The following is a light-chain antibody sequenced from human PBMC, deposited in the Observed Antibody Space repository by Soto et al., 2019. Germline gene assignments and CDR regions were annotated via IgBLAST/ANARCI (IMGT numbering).Light chain of an antibody. Sequence: EFVLTQSPGTLSSSPGERATLSCTASQSVGSFYLAWYQQKPGQAPRLLTYGASSRATGIPDRFSGSGSGTDFTLTISRLEPEDFAVYYCHQYGSSPYTFGQGTKLEI. V-gene: IGKV3-20*01. CDR1: QSVGSFY. J-gene: IGKJ2*01. CDR3: HQYGSSPYT. CDR2: GAS.